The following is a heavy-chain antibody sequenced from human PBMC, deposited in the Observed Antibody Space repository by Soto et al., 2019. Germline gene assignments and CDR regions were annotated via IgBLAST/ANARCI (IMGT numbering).Heavy chain of an antibody. CDR3: ARVSSSSWFHWFDP. CDR2: MNPNSGNT. V-gene: IGHV1-8*01. D-gene: IGHD6-6*01. CDR1: GYTFTSYD. Sequence: ASVKVSCQASGYTFTSYDINWVRQATGQGLEWMGWMNPNSGNTGYAQKFQGRVTMTRNTSISTAYMELSSLRSEDTAVYYCARVSSSSWFHWFDPWGQGTLVTVSS. J-gene: IGHJ5*02.